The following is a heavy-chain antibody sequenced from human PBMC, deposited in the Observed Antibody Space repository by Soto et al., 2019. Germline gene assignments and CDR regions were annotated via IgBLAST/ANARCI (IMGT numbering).Heavy chain of an antibody. CDR2: IYYSGST. D-gene: IGHD5-12*01. Sequence: SETLSLTCTVSGGSISSYYWSWIRQPPGKGLEWIGYIYYSGSTNYNPSLKSRVTISVDTSKNQFSLKLSSVTAADTAVYYCARDKVDIVATIVNYYGMDVWGQGTTVTVSS. J-gene: IGHJ6*02. CDR1: GGSISSYY. V-gene: IGHV4-59*01. CDR3: ARDKVDIVATIVNYYGMDV.